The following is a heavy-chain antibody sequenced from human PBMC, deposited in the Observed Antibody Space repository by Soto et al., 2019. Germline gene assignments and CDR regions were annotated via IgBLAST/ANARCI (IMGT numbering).Heavy chain of an antibody. CDR3: AKEAGYCSCGSCYPFDY. CDR1: GFTFSSYG. Sequence: QVQLVESGGGVVQPGRSLRLSCAASGFTFSSYGMHWVRQAPGKGLEWVAVISYDGSNKYYADSVKGRFTISRDNSKNTLNLQMNSQRAEDTAVYYCAKEAGYCSCGSCYPFDYWGQGTLVTVSS. J-gene: IGHJ4*02. CDR2: ISYDGSNK. D-gene: IGHD2-15*01. V-gene: IGHV3-30*18.